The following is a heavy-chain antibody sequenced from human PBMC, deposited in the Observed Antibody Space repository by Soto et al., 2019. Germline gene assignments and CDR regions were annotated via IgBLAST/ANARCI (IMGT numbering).Heavy chain of an antibody. CDR2: INPNSGGT. CDR1: GYTFTGYY. J-gene: IGHJ4*02. V-gene: IGHV1-2*02. D-gene: IGHD3-22*01. Sequence: ASVKVSCKASGYTFTGYYMHWVRQAPGQGLEWMGWINPNSGGTNYAQKFQGRVTMTRDTSISTAYMELSRLRSDDTAVYYCAIFSLVNYYDSSGYNYYFDYWGQGTLVTVSS. CDR3: AIFSLVNYYDSSGYNYYFDY.